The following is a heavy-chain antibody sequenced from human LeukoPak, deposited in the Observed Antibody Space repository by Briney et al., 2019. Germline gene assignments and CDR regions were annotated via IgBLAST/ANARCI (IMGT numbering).Heavy chain of an antibody. Sequence: ASVTVSCKASGYTFTSYGISWVRQAPGQGLEWMGWISAYNGKTNYAQKLQVRVTMTTHTSTSTAYMELRSLRSDDTAVYYCARVRRLGVNWFDPWGQGTLVSVSS. J-gene: IGHJ5*02. V-gene: IGHV1-18*01. CDR3: ARVRRLGVNWFDP. CDR1: GYTFTSYG. D-gene: IGHD1-26*01. CDR2: ISAYNGKT.